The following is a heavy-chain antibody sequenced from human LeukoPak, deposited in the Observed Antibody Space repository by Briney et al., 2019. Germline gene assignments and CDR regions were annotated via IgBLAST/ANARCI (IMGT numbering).Heavy chain of an antibody. V-gene: IGHV3-30-3*01. J-gene: IGHJ6*02. D-gene: IGHD3-3*01. CDR1: GFTFSSYA. Sequence: PGRSLRLSCAASGFTFSSYAMHWVRQAPGKGLEWVAVISYDGSNKYYADSVKGRFTISRDNSKNTLYLQMNSLRAEDTAVYYCARDSYYDFWSGYSYYGMDVWGQGTTVTVSS. CDR3: ARDSYYDFWSGYSYYGMDV. CDR2: ISYDGSNK.